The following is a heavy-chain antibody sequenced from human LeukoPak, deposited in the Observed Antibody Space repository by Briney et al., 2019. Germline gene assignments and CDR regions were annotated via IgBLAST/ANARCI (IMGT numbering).Heavy chain of an antibody. J-gene: IGHJ6*04. CDR3: ARVATMVDV. Sequence: ASVKVSCKASGYTFTSYGISWVRQAPGQGLEWMGWISAYNGNTNYAQKLQGRVTMTTDTSPSTAYMELRRLRPDDTAVYYWARVATMVDVWGERTTVTVSS. D-gene: IGHD5-24*01. CDR2: ISAYNGNT. V-gene: IGHV1-18*01. CDR1: GYTFTSYG.